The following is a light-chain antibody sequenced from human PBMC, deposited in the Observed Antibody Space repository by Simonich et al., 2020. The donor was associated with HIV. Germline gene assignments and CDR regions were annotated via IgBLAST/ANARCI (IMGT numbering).Light chain of an antibody. CDR2: WAS. V-gene: IGKV4-1*01. J-gene: IGKJ2*01. CDR1: QSVLYSSNNKNY. CDR3: QQYYITPYT. Sequence: DIVMIQSPDSLAVSLGERATIDCKSSQSVLYSSNNKNYLAWYQQKHGQPPKLLICWASTRQSGVSTRFSGSGSGTDFTLTISSLQAEDVAVYYCQQYYITPYTFGQGTKLEI.